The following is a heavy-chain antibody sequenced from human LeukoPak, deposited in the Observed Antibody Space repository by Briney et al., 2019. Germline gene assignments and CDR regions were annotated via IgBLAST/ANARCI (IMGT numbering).Heavy chain of an antibody. J-gene: IGHJ4*02. CDR2: IGGRTDTT. CDR3: ATEGGPPIERY. D-gene: IGHD2-15*01. Sequence: GGSLRLSCAASGFTFSIYAMSWVRQAPGKGLGWVSAIGGRTDTTYYADSVKGRFTISRDNSKNTLFLQMNSLRAEDTAVYYCATEGGPPIERYWGQGTLVTVSS. V-gene: IGHV3-23*01. CDR1: GFTFSIYA.